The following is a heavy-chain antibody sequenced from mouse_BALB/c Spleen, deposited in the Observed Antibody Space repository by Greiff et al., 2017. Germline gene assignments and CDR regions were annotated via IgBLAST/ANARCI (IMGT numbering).Heavy chain of an antibody. D-gene: IGHD3-2*01. V-gene: IGHV14-3*02. CDR2: IDPANGNT. J-gene: IGHJ3*01. Sequence: EVKLQESGAELVKPGASVKLSCTASGFNIKDTYMHWVKQRPEQGLEWIGRIDPANGNTKYDPKFQGKATITADTSSNTAYLQLSSLTSEDTAVYYCADSSGYGFAYWGQGTLVTVSA. CDR3: ADSSGYGFAY. CDR1: GFNIKDTY.